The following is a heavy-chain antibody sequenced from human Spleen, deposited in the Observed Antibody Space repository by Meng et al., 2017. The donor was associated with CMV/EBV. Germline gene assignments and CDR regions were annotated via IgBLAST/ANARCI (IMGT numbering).Heavy chain of an antibody. V-gene: IGHV3-53*01. CDR2: IYSDGST. CDR1: GLTVSSNY. CDR3: ARGHVQRSSYYLFDP. Sequence: GESLKISCAASGLTVSSNYMSWVRQAPGKGLEWVSVIYSDGSTYYADSVKGRFTISRDISKNTLYLQMNSLRAEDTAIYYCARGHVQRSSYYLFDPGGQGTLVTVSS. D-gene: IGHD3-10*01. J-gene: IGHJ5*02.